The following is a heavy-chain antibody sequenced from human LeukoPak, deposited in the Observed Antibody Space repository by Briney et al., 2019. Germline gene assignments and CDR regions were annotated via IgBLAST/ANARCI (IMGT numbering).Heavy chain of an antibody. D-gene: IGHD3/OR15-3a*01. J-gene: IGHJ4*02. CDR2: ISGGGNSI. CDR1: GFTFSTYA. CDR3: AKHFCTGLDCSLFDS. Sequence: GGSLRLSCAAYGFTFSTYAMSWVRQAPGKGLEWVSAISGGGNSIYYADSVKGRFTISRDTSKNTLYLQMNSLRAEDTAVYYCAKHFCTGLDCSLFDSWGQGTLVTVSS. V-gene: IGHV3-23*01.